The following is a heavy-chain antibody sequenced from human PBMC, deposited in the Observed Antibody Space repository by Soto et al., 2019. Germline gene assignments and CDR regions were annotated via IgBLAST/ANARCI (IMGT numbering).Heavy chain of an antibody. D-gene: IGHD6-6*01. CDR2: IYYTGSA. J-gene: IGHJ6*02. Sequence: QVQLRESGPGLVQPSQTLSLTCTVSGGSISSGGYYWTWIRQHPGKALEWIGYIYYTGSAYYNPYLKTGLPLSIDTSRSQLSLQLSSVTTADTAVYYCASPYSGSSRDLDVWGQGTTVTVSS. V-gene: IGHV4-31*03. CDR3: ASPYSGSSRDLDV. CDR1: GGSISSGGYY.